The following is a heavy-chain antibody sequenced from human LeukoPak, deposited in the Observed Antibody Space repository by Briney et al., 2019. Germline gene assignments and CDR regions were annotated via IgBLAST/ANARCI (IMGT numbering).Heavy chain of an antibody. D-gene: IGHD3-22*01. CDR3: AKEYYYDSSGYSH. Sequence: GSLRLSCAASGFTFSSYGMHWVRQAPGKGLEWVAVIWYDGSNKYYADSVKGRFTISRDNSKNTLYLQMNSLRAEDTAVYYCAKEYYYDSSGYSHWGQGTLVTVSS. CDR2: IWYDGSNK. CDR1: GFTFSSYG. J-gene: IGHJ4*02. V-gene: IGHV3-33*06.